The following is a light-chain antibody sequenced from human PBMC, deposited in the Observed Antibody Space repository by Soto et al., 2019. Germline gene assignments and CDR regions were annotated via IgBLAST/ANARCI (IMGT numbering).Light chain of an antibody. Sequence: DIVMSQSPDSLAVSLGEMATINCKSSQSLIHSSNNKNYLAWYQQKPGQPPKLLIYWASTRQSGVPHRFSGSGAGTDFPLTMSRLQAEDVATYSGQEHFSSRPLSFGGGTRVEI. CDR2: WAS. V-gene: IGKV4-1*01. CDR3: QEHFSSRPLS. J-gene: IGKJ4*01. CDR1: QSLIHSSNNKNY.